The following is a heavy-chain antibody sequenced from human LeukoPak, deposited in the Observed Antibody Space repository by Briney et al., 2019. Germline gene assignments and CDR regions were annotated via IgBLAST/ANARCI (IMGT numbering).Heavy chain of an antibody. CDR3: ARDSRGRIDP. D-gene: IGHD3-22*01. V-gene: IGHV4-61*02. J-gene: IGHJ5*02. CDR2: IYTSGST. Sequence: SETLSLTCTVSGGSISSGSYYWSWIRQPAGKGLEWIGRIYTSGSTNYNPSLKSRVTISVDTSKNHFSLKLSSVTAADTAVYYCARDSRGRIDPWGQGTLVTVSS. CDR1: GGSISSGSYY.